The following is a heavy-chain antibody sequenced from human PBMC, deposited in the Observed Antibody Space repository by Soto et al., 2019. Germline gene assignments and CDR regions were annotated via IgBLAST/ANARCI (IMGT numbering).Heavy chain of an antibody. Sequence: GGSLRLSCAASGFTFSSYSMNWVRQAPGKGLEWVSYISSSSSTIYYADSVKGRFTISRDNAKNSLYLQMNSLRDEDTAVYYCARDVEGYYYDSSGYYFDYWGQGTLVTVS. V-gene: IGHV3-48*02. CDR1: GFTFSSYS. J-gene: IGHJ4*02. D-gene: IGHD3-22*01. CDR2: ISSSSSTI. CDR3: ARDVEGYYYDSSGYYFDY.